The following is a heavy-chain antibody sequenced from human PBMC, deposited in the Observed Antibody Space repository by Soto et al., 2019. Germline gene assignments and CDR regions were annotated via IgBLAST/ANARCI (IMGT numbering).Heavy chain of an antibody. D-gene: IGHD3-3*01. CDR2: IYPGDSDT. CDR3: ARRARFWSGYFRSDSYCYMDV. J-gene: IGHJ6*03. CDR1: GYSFTSYW. Sequence: GESLKISCKGSGYSFTSYWIGWVRQMPGKGLEWMGIIYPGDSDTRYSPSFQGQVTISADKSISTAYLQWSSLKASDTAMYYCARRARFWSGYFRSDSYCYMDVWGKGTTVTVSS. V-gene: IGHV5-51*01.